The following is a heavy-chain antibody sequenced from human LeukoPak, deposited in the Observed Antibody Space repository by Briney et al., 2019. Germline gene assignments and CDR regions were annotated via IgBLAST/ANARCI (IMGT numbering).Heavy chain of an antibody. Sequence: GASVKVSCKATGVTFSSYAISWVRQAPGQRLEWMGGIIPIFGAASYAQKFQGRVTITADESTSTAYMELSSLRSEDTAVYYCARGAPSPTVTTPYYYYYMDVWGKGTTVTVSS. D-gene: IGHD4-17*01. V-gene: IGHV1-69*01. CDR1: GVTFSSYA. CDR3: ARGAPSPTVTTPYYYYYMDV. J-gene: IGHJ6*03. CDR2: IIPIFGAA.